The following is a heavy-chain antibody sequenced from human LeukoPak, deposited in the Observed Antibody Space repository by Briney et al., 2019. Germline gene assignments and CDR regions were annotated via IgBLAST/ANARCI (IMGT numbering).Heavy chain of an antibody. CDR3: TKDPNDCNGRSCHPQY. V-gene: IGHV3-30*18. CDR2: ISYDGSNK. Sequence: GGSLRLSCAASGFTFSSFGMHWVRQAPGKGLEWVAAISYDGSNKFYADSVKGRFTISRDNSKNTLYLQMNCLRAEDTAVYYGTKDPNDCNGRSCHPQYWGQGTLVTVSS. CDR1: GFTFSSFG. D-gene: IGHD2-15*01. J-gene: IGHJ4*02.